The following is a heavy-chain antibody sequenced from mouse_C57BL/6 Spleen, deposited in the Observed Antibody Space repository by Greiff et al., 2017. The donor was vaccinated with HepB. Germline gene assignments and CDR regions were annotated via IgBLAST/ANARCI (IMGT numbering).Heavy chain of an antibody. V-gene: IGHV1-61*01. CDR3: ARGGLHGSGAYFDY. CDR2: IYPSDSET. D-gene: IGHD1-1*01. CDR1: GYTFTSYW. J-gene: IGHJ2*01. Sequence: QVQLQQPGAELVRPGSSVKLSCKASGYTFTSYWMDWVKQRPGQGLEWIGNIYPSDSETHYNQKFKDKATLTVDKSSSTAYMQLSSLTSEDSAVYYCARGGLHGSGAYFDYWGQGTTLTVSS.